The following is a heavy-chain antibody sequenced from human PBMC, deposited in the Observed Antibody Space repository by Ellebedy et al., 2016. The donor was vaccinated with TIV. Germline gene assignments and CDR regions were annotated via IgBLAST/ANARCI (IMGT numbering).Heavy chain of an antibody. CDR3: VRDGSYDYGDY. D-gene: IGHD3-16*01. Sequence: PGGSLRLSCAPSGFSFSTYGMHWVRQAPGKGLEWMTFLSHDGSAKYYIDSVKGRFTISRDNSKNTLYLQMNSLRPEDTAVYYCVRDGSYDYGDYWGQGTVVTVSS. V-gene: IGHV3-30*03. J-gene: IGHJ4*02. CDR2: LSHDGSAK. CDR1: GFSFSTYG.